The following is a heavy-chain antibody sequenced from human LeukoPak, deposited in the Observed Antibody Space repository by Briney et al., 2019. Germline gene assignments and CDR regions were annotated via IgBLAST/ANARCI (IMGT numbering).Heavy chain of an antibody. CDR1: GFSFSIYN. J-gene: IGHJ4*02. V-gene: IGHV3-21*01. Sequence: GGSLRLSCAASGFSFSIYNMNWVSQAPGKGLEWVSSISSTSTYIYYADSLKGRFTISRDNSKNTLYLQMNSLRAEDTAVYYSAKLGGYSYGNLFDYWGQGTLVTVSS. CDR3: AKLGGYSYGNLFDY. CDR2: ISSTSTYI. D-gene: IGHD5-18*01.